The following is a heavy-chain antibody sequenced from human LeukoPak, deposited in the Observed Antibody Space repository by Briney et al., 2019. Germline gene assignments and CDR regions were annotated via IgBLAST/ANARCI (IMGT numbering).Heavy chain of an antibody. Sequence: PSETLSLTCAVYGGSFSGYYWSWICQPPGKGLEWIGEINHSGSTNYNPSLKSRVTISVDTSKNQFSLKLSSVTAADTAVYYCARGGGGQLRPYCFDYWGQGTLVTVSS. J-gene: IGHJ4*02. V-gene: IGHV4-34*01. D-gene: IGHD2-2*01. CDR3: ARGGGGQLRPYCFDY. CDR1: GGSFSGYY. CDR2: INHSGST.